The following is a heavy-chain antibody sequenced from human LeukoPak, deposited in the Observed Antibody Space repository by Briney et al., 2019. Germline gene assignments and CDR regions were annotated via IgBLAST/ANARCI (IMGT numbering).Heavy chain of an antibody. CDR1: GGSISSSNW. J-gene: IGHJ4*02. CDR2: ISYSGST. V-gene: IGHV4-4*02. CDR3: VRERSFFGENY. D-gene: IGHD3-10*01. Sequence: SGTLSLTCAVSGGSISSSNWWSWVRQPPGKGLEWIGSISYSGSTNCDPSLKSRVTISVDTSKNQFSLQLSSVTAADTAFYYCVRERSFFGENYWGQGTLVTVSS.